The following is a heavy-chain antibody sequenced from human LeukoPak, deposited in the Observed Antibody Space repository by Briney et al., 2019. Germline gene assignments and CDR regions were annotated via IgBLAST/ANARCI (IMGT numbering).Heavy chain of an antibody. J-gene: IGHJ3*02. D-gene: IGHD3-10*01. Sequence: SETLSLTCTVSGGSISSYYWSWIRQPAGKGLEWIGRIYTSGSTNHNPSLKSRVTMSVDTSKNQFSLKLSSVTAADTAVYYCARDPLWFGELHTFDIWGQGTMVTVSS. CDR3: ARDPLWFGELHTFDI. CDR1: GGSISSYY. CDR2: IYTSGST. V-gene: IGHV4-4*07.